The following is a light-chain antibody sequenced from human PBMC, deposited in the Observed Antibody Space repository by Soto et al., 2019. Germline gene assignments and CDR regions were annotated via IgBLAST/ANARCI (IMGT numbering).Light chain of an antibody. CDR3: QHNYITPLT. Sequence: DIQMTQSPSSLSASVGDRVTISCRTSQTINNNLNWYQQRPGKAPNLLIYSSSSLLSGVPPRFSGSGSGTDFTLTISSLQPEDFATYYWQHNYITPLTFGQGTRLDIK. CDR1: QTINNN. CDR2: SSS. J-gene: IGKJ5*01. V-gene: IGKV1-39*01.